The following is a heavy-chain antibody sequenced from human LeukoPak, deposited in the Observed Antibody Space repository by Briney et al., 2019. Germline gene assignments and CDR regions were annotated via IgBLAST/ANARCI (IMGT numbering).Heavy chain of an antibody. V-gene: IGHV4-59*01. Sequence: SETLPLTCTVSGGSISSYYWSWIRQPPGKGLEWIGYIYYSGSTNYNPSLKSRVTISVDTSKNQFSLKLSSVTAADTAAYYCASSGNYNWFDPWGQGTLVTVSS. CDR2: IYYSGST. D-gene: IGHD1-1*01. CDR1: GGSISSYY. J-gene: IGHJ5*02. CDR3: ASSGNYNWFDP.